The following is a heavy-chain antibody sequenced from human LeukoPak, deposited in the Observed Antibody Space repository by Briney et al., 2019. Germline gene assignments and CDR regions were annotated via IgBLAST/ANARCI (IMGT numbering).Heavy chain of an antibody. J-gene: IGHJ6*03. V-gene: IGHV3-30*03. CDR3: ARHYYGSGSYYLYYYYMDV. D-gene: IGHD3-10*01. CDR2: ISYDGSNK. CDR1: GFTFSSYG. Sequence: PGRSLRLSCAASGFTFSSYGMHWVRQAPGKGLEWVAVISYDGSNKYYADSVKGRFTISRDNSKNSLYLQMNSLRAEDTAVYYCARHYYGSGSYYLYYYYMDVWGKGTTVTVSS.